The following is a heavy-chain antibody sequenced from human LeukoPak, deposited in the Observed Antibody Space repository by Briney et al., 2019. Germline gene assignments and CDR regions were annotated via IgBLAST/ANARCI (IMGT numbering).Heavy chain of an antibody. J-gene: IGHJ4*02. V-gene: IGHV3-33*01. CDR2: IWYDGSNK. CDR3: ARHDPGLYSGSYSSFGHSGY. Sequence: GRSLRLSCAASGFTFSSYGMHWVRQAPGKGLEWVAVIWYDGSNKYYADSVKGRFTISRDNSKNTLYLQMSSLRAEDTAVYYCARHDPGLYSGSYSSFGHSGYWGQGTLVTVSS. D-gene: IGHD1-26*01. CDR1: GFTFSSYG.